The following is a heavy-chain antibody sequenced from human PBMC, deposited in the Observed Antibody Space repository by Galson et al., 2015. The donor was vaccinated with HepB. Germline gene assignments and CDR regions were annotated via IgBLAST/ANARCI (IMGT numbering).Heavy chain of an antibody. CDR1: GFTFVSYT. Sequence: SLRLSCAASGFTFVSYTMNWVRQAPGKGLEWVSSTSSRSNYIYYADSVKGRFTISRDNAKNSLDLQMNSLRDDDTAVYYCARGFRFLEWPYDYWGQGTLVTVSS. CDR3: ARGFRFLEWPYDY. V-gene: IGHV3-21*01. D-gene: IGHD3-3*01. CDR2: TSSRSNYI. J-gene: IGHJ4*02.